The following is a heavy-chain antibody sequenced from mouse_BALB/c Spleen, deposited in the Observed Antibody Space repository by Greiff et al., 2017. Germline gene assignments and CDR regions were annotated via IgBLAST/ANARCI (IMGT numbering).Heavy chain of an antibody. D-gene: IGHD2-4*01. V-gene: IGHV14-1*02. Sequence: VQLQQSGAELVRPGALVKLSCKASGFNIKDYYMHWVKQRPEQGLEWIGWIDPENGNTIYDPKFQGKASITADTSSNTAYLQLSSLTSEDTAVYYCARPYDYPAWFAYWGQGTLVTVSA. CDR3: ARPYDYPAWFAY. CDR2: IDPENGNT. CDR1: GFNIKDYY. J-gene: IGHJ3*01.